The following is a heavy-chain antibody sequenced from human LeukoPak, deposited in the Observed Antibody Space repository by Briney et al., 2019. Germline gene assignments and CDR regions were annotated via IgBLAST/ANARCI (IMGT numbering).Heavy chain of an antibody. D-gene: IGHD2-15*01. V-gene: IGHV3-23*01. CDR2: ISGSGGST. CDR3: ASYPGGRYCSGGSCYPIDP. CDR1: GFTFSSYA. Sequence: GGSLRLSCAASGFTFSSYAMSWVRQAPGKGLEWVSAISGSGGSTYYADSVKGRFTISRDNAKNSLYLQMNSLRAEDTAVYYCASYPGGRYCSGGSCYPIDPWGQGTLVTVSS. J-gene: IGHJ5*02.